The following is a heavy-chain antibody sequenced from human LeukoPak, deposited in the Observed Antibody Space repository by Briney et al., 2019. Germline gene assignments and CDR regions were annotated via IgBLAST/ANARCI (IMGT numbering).Heavy chain of an antibody. V-gene: IGHV3-30*02. CDR1: GFTFRRYA. CDR2: IRYDGSNK. Sequence: PGGSLRLSCAASGFTFRRYAMSWVRQAPGKGLEWVAFIRYDGSNKYYADSVKGRFTISRDNSKNTLYLQMNSLRAEDTAVYYCARGTSISSHPPCDYWGQGTLVTVSS. J-gene: IGHJ4*02. D-gene: IGHD6-13*01. CDR3: ARGTSISSHPPCDY.